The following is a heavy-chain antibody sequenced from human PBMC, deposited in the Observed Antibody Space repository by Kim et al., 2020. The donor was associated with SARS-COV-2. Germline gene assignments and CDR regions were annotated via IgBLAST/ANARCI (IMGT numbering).Heavy chain of an antibody. CDR1: GFTVSSNY. Sequence: GGSLRLSCAASGFTVSSNYMSWVRQAPGKGLEWVSVIYSGGSTYYADSVKGRFTISRDNSKNTLYLQMNSLRAEDTAVYYCARAPGSPKHFDIWGQGTMVTVSS. J-gene: IGHJ3*02. CDR3: ARAPGSPKHFDI. V-gene: IGHV3-66*01. CDR2: IYSGGST. D-gene: IGHD6-13*01.